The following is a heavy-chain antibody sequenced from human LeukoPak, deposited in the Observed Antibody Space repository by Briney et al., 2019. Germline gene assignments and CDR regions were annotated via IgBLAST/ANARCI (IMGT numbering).Heavy chain of an antibody. CDR3: ARGFSEWLLHTRDDYMDV. Sequence: MPGGSLRLSCAASGFTFSTYSMNWVRQAPGKGLEWVSSISSSSSYIYYADSVKGRFTISRDNAKNSLYLQMNSLRAEDTAVYYCARGFSEWLLHTRDDYMDVWGKGTTVTVSS. CDR2: ISSSSSYI. CDR1: GFTFSTYS. V-gene: IGHV3-21*01. D-gene: IGHD3-3*01. J-gene: IGHJ6*03.